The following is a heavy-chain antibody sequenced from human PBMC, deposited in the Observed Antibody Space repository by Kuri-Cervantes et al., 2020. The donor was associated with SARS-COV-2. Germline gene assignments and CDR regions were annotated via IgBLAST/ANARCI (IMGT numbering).Heavy chain of an antibody. Sequence: SVKVSCKASGYTFTTYYMHWARQAPGQGLEWMGIINPSGGSTSYAQKFQGRVTMTRDTSTSTVYMQLSSLRSEDTAVYYCARGGLVPAASDAFDIWGQGTMVTVSS. CDR1: GYTFTTYY. CDR3: ARGGLVPAASDAFDI. D-gene: IGHD2-2*01. CDR2: INPSGGST. J-gene: IGHJ3*02. V-gene: IGHV1-46*03.